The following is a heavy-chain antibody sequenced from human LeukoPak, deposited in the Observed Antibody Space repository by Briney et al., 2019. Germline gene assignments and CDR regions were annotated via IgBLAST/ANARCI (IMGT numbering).Heavy chain of an antibody. D-gene: IGHD5-18*01. CDR2: INPNSGGT. Sequence: GASVKVSCKASGYIFTDYYMHWVRLAPGQGLEWMGWINPNSGGTNYAQKFQGRVTMTRDTSISTAYMELSRLRSDDTAVYYCAKSSAMVNDAFDIWGQGTMVTVSS. V-gene: IGHV1-2*02. CDR3: AKSSAMVNDAFDI. CDR1: GYIFTDYY. J-gene: IGHJ3*02.